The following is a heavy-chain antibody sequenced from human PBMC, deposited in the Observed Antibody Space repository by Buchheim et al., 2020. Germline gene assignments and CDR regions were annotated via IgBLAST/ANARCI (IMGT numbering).Heavy chain of an antibody. D-gene: IGHD4-17*01. CDR2: INHSGST. Sequence: QLQLQESGPGLVKPSETLSLTCAVYGGSFSGYYWSWIRQPPGKGLEWIGEINHSGSTNYNPSLKSRVTISVDTSKNQFSLKLSSVTAADTAVYYCARTTGRHHWGVWGQGTL. CDR1: GGSFSGYY. V-gene: IGHV4-34*01. J-gene: IGHJ4*02. CDR3: ARTTGRHHWGV.